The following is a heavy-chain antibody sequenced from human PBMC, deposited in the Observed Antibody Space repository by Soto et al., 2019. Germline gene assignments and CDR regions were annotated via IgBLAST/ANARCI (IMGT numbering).Heavy chain of an antibody. D-gene: IGHD2-8*01. V-gene: IGHV4-59*01. Sequence: LTCTVSGGSIDGDSWSWIRQSPGKGLDFIGYIYHSGSTNYNPSLKSRVTISMDTSKNQFSLRLSSVTAADTAVYYCARAGIVQVSYAMDVWGQGTTVTVSS. CDR1: GGSIDGDS. CDR3: ARAGIVQVSYAMDV. J-gene: IGHJ6*02. CDR2: IYHSGST.